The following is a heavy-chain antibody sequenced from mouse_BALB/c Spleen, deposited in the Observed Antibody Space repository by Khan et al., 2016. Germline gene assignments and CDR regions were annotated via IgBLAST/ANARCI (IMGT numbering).Heavy chain of an antibody. CDR1: GDSSTSGY. Sequence: EVQLQESGPSLVKPSQTLSRTCSVTGDSSTSGYWNWIRKFQGNKLEYMGYISYSGSTYYNPSLKSRISITRDTSKNQYYLQLNSVTTEDTATYFRARGLSWFAYWGQGALVTVSA. J-gene: IGHJ3*01. CDR3: ARGLSWFAY. CDR2: ISYSGST. V-gene: IGHV3-8*02.